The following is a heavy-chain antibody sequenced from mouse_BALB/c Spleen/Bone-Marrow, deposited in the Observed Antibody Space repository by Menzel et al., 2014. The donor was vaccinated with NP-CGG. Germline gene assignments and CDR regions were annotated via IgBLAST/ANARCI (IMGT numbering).Heavy chain of an antibody. V-gene: IGHV14-3*02. D-gene: IGHD1-1*01. Sequence: VQLQQSGAELVKPGASVKLSCTASGFNIKDTYMHWVKQRPEQGLEWIGRIDPANGNTKYDPKFQGKATITADTSSNTAYLQLSSLTSEDTAVYYCANYYYGSSLFAYWGQGTLVTASA. CDR3: ANYYYGSSLFAY. CDR1: GFNIKDTY. CDR2: IDPANGNT. J-gene: IGHJ3*01.